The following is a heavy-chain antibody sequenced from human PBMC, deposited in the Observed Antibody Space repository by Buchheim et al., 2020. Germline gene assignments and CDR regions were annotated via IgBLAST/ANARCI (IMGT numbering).Heavy chain of an antibody. CDR3: ARTDCSSASCFFA. Sequence: QVLLQQWGAGLLKTSETLSLTCAVYGSSFSTYYWHWIRQPPGEGLEWIGQITHSGSTNYNPSLMSRLTMSVDTSTNQLSLKLSSVTAADTAVYYCARTDCSSASCFFAWGQGTL. CDR2: ITHSGST. J-gene: IGHJ5*02. D-gene: IGHD2-2*01. V-gene: IGHV4-34*01. CDR1: GSSFSTYY.